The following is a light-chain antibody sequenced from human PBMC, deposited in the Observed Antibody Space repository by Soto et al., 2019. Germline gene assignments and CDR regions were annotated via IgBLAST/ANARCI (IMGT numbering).Light chain of an antibody. J-gene: IGKJ4*01. CDR1: QSVSSSY. Sequence: EIVLTQSPGTLSLSPGERATLSCRASQSVSSSYLAWYQQKPGQAPRLLIYGASSRATDIPDRFSGSGSGTDFTLTISRLETEDFAVYYCQQYGSSRLTFGGGTKVEIK. V-gene: IGKV3-20*01. CDR2: GAS. CDR3: QQYGSSRLT.